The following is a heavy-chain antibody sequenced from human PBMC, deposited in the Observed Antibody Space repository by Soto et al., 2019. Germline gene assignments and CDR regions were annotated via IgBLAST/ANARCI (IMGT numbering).Heavy chain of an antibody. CDR1: GFTFSNSP. D-gene: IGHD2-15*01. Sequence: QVQLVESGGGVVQSGGSLRLSCAASGFTFSNSPMHWLRQAPGKGLEWVAIIANDASSEHYADSVKGRFTISRDNAENTLYLQMNSRTTEATALYYGARAASANVYFDWYFDLWGRGTLVTVSS. CDR3: ARAASANVYFDWYFDL. V-gene: IGHV3-30-3*01. J-gene: IGHJ2*01. CDR2: IANDASSE.